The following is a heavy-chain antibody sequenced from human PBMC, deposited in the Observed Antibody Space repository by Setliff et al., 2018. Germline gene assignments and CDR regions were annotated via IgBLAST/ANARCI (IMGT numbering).Heavy chain of an antibody. CDR1: GGPFSNYA. V-gene: IGHV1-18*04. Sequence: ASVKVSCKVSGGPFSNYAISWVRQAPGQGLEWVGWISPYTGNTYYAPRLQDRVTLTADTSTNTAYMELRSLISDDTAVYYCSRLVRFCTRTTCQRLSGDDFWGQGTLVTVSS. D-gene: IGHD2-8*01. CDR3: SRLVRFCTRTTCQRLSGDDF. J-gene: IGHJ4*02. CDR2: ISPYTGNT.